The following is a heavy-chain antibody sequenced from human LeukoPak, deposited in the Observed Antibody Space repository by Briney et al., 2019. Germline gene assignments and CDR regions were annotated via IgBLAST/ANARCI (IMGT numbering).Heavy chain of an antibody. J-gene: IGHJ4*02. CDR3: ARGTAAAGSLDY. CDR2: IYHSGST. D-gene: IGHD6-13*01. CDR1: GGSISSGGYY. V-gene: IGHV4-31*03. Sequence: PSQTLSLTCTVSGGSISSGGYYWSWIRQHPGKGLEWIGEIYHSGSTNYNPSLKSRVTISVDKSKNQFSLKLSSVTAADTAVYYCARGTAAAGSLDYWGQGTLVTVSS.